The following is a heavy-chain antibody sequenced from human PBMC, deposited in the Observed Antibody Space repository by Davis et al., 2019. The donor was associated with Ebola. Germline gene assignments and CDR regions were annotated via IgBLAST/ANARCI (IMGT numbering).Heavy chain of an antibody. Sequence: ASVTVSCKASGYSFSSYAMNWVRQAPGQGLEWMGWINPHNGNTNYAQNVQGRVTMTTGTSTSTAYMEVGSLRSDDTAVYYCARAQFPTTSDHWGQGTLVTVSS. V-gene: IGHV1-18*01. CDR3: ARAQFPTTSDH. D-gene: IGHD1-1*01. CDR1: GYSFSSYA. CDR2: INPHNGNT. J-gene: IGHJ4*02.